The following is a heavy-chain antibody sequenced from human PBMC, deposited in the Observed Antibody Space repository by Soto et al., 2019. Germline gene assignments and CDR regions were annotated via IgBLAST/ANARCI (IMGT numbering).Heavy chain of an antibody. Sequence: PEGSLSLSCASSGFTFSSYGMHWVRQAPGKGLEWVAVISYDGSNKYYADSVKGRFTISRDNSKNTLYLQMNSLRAEDTAVYYCASLRVGHTAAAGAFDSWGQGKMVTVS. D-gene: IGHD1-26*01. J-gene: IGHJ3*02. CDR3: ASLRVGHTAAAGAFDS. CDR1: GFTFSSYG. CDR2: ISYDGSNK. V-gene: IGHV3-30*03.